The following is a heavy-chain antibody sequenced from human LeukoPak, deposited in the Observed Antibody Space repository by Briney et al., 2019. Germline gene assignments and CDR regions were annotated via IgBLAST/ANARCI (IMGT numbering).Heavy chain of an antibody. J-gene: IGHJ4*02. CDR3: ARAVQVTTGGLFDY. D-gene: IGHD4-17*01. CDR1: GGTFNNYA. Sequence: SVKVSCKASGGTFNNYAISWVRQAPGQGLEWMGGIIPIFDTANYAQKFQGRVTITADKSTSTAYMELSSLRSEDTAVYYCARAVQVTTGGLFDYWGQGTLVTVSS. V-gene: IGHV1-69*06. CDR2: IIPIFDTA.